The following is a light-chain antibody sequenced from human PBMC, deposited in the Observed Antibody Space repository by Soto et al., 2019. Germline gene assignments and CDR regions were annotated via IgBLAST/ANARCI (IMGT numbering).Light chain of an antibody. CDR2: GNT. J-gene: IGLJ1*01. V-gene: IGLV1-40*01. CDR3: QSYDSTLSARYV. Sequence: QSVLTQPPSVSGAPGQRVTISCTGSRSNIGAGYDVHWYQQFPGTAPKLLIYGNTNRPSGVPDRFSGSKSGTSASLAITGLQAEDEGDYYCQSYDSTLSARYVFGTGTKVTVL. CDR1: RSNIGAGYD.